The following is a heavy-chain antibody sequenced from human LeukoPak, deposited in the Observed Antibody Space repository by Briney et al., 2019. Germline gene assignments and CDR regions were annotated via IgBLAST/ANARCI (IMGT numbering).Heavy chain of an antibody. CDR3: ARDSRWEPPPNDAFDI. Sequence: ASVKVSCKASGYIFTNYGISRVRQAPGQGLEWMGWISAYNGNTNYAQKQGRVTMTTDTSTTTAYMELRSLRSDDTAVYYCARDSRWEPPPNDAFDIWGQGTMVTVSS. CDR1: GYIFTNYG. V-gene: IGHV1-18*01. CDR2: ISAYNGNT. D-gene: IGHD1-26*01. J-gene: IGHJ3*02.